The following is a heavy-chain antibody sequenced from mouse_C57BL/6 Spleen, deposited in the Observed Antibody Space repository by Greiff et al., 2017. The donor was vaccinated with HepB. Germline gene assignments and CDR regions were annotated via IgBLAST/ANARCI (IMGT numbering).Heavy chain of an antibody. Sequence: EVQLQQSGGDLVKPGGSLKLSCAASGFTFSSYGMSWVRQTPDKRLEWVATISSGGSYTYYPDSVKGRFTISRDNAKNTLYLQMSSLKSEDTAMYYCARVHYDYDDWYFDVWGTGTTVTVSS. CDR1: GFTFSSYG. CDR2: ISSGGSYT. CDR3: ARVHYDYDDWYFDV. D-gene: IGHD2-4*01. J-gene: IGHJ1*03. V-gene: IGHV5-6*01.